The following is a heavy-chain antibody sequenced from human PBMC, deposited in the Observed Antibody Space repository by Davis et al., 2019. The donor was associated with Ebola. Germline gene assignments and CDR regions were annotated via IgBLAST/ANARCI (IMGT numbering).Heavy chain of an antibody. CDR1: GGSFSGYY. J-gene: IGHJ6*02. CDR3: ARVHYYYYYGMDV. Sequence: SETLSLTCAVYGGSFSGYYWSWIRQPPGKGLEWIGEINHSGSTNYNPSLKSRITISVDTSKNQFSLKLSSVTAVDTAVYYCARVHYYYYYGMDVWGQGTTVTVSS. V-gene: IGHV4-34*01. CDR2: INHSGST.